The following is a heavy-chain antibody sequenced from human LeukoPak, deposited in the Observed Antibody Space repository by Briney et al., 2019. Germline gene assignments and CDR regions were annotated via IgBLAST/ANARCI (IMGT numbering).Heavy chain of an antibody. D-gene: IGHD4-23*01. CDR2: ITTSGGDT. V-gene: IGHV3-23*01. CDR3: TKVVPRHYGGTSPDY. J-gene: IGHJ4*02. Sequence: PGGSLRLSCAASGFIFSSYAMSWVRQAPGKGLEWLSTITTSGGDTYYADSAKGRFTISRDNSKNTLYLQMNSLRVEDTAVYFCTKVVPRHYGGTSPDYWGQGTLVSVSS. CDR1: GFIFSSYA.